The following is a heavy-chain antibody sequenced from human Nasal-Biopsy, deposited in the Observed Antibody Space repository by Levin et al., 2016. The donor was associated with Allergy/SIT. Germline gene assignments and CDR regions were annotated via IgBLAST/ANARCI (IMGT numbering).Heavy chain of an antibody. Sequence: GESLKISCAASGFTFRRYAMTWVRQAPGKGLEWVSSISVSGVRTFYAGSMKGRFTISRDNSKNTLYLQMTSLRADGTAVYYCARDPNGDYVGAFDFWGQETMVTVSS. CDR3: ARDPNGDYVGAFDF. CDR2: ISVSGVRT. V-gene: IGHV3-23*01. J-gene: IGHJ3*01. D-gene: IGHD4-17*01. CDR1: GFTFRRYA.